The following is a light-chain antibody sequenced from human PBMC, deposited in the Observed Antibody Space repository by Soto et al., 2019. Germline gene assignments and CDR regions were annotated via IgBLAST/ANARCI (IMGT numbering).Light chain of an antibody. CDR3: QQYNSYSPYT. CDR1: QSISSW. CDR2: DAS. Sequence: DIQMTQSPSTLSTSVGDRVTITCRASQSISSWLAWYQQKPGKAPKLLIYDASSLKSGVPSRFSVSGSGTDFTLTISSLQPDDFATYYCQQYNSYSPYTFGQGTKLEIK. J-gene: IGKJ2*01. V-gene: IGKV1-5*01.